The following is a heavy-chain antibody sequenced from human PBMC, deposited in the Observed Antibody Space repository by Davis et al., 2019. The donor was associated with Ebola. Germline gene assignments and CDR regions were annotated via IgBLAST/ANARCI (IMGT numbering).Heavy chain of an antibody. D-gene: IGHD3-9*01. CDR1: EFTFRSYA. CDR3: AKRTDSRSFEF. Sequence: GGSLRLSCAASEFTFRSYAMSWVRQSPGKGLEWVSAITSSGGLTGYADSVKGRFTISRDNSKNTLYLQINSLRADDTAIYYCAKRTDSRSFEFWGQGALVTVSS. CDR2: ITSSGGLT. V-gene: IGHV3-23*01. J-gene: IGHJ4*02.